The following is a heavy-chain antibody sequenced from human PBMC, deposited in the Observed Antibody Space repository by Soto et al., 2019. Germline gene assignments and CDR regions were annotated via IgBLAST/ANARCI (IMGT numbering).Heavy chain of an antibody. D-gene: IGHD2-2*01. CDR1: GFTFSSYA. Sequence: PGGSLRLSCAASGFTFSSYAMSWVRQAPGKGLEWVSAISGSGHSTYYADSVKGRFTISRDNSKNTLYLQMDSLRAEDTAVYYCAKVPPLGYCSGTSCLRNFDYWGQGTLVTVSS. CDR2: ISGSGHST. V-gene: IGHV3-23*01. CDR3: AKVPPLGYCSGTSCLRNFDY. J-gene: IGHJ4*02.